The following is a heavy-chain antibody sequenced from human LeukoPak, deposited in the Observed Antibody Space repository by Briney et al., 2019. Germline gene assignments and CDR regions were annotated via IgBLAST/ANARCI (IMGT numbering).Heavy chain of an antibody. J-gene: IGHJ4*02. Sequence: TGGSLRLSCAASGFTFSSYGMHWVRQAPGKGLEWVAVIWYDGSNKYYADSVKGRFTISRDNSKNTLYLQMNSLRAEDTAVYYCARDHGYSYTLDYWGQGTLVTVSS. D-gene: IGHD5-18*01. V-gene: IGHV3-33*01. CDR3: ARDHGYSYTLDY. CDR2: IWYDGSNK. CDR1: GFTFSSYG.